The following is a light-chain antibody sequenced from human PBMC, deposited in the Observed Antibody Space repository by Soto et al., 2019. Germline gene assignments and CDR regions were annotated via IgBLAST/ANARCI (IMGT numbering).Light chain of an antibody. Sequence: DIQMTQFPSSLSASVGDRVTITCRASQGIRNDLGWYQQKPGKAPKRLIYAASSLQSGVPSRFIASGSWTAFTLAISSLQPADSATFYCLQHSTYPLTFGQGTKVEIK. CDR2: AAS. J-gene: IGKJ1*01. V-gene: IGKV1-17*01. CDR3: LQHSTYPLT. CDR1: QGIRND.